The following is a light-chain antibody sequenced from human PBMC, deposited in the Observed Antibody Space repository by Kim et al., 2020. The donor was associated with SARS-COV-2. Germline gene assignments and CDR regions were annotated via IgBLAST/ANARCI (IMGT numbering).Light chain of an antibody. CDR2: GKN. CDR1: SLRSYY. Sequence: SSELTQDPAVSVALGQTVRITCQGDSLRSYYASWYQQKPGQAPVVVIYGKNNRPSGIPDRFSGSSSGNTASLTITGAQAEDEADYHCTSRDSSGNHWVFG. J-gene: IGLJ3*02. V-gene: IGLV3-19*01. CDR3: TSRDSSGNHWV.